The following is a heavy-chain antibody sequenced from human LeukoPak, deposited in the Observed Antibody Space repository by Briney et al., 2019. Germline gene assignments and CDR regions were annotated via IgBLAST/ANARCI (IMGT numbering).Heavy chain of an antibody. J-gene: IGHJ4*02. CDR2: ISAYNGNT. CDR3: ARYEAYSSSWPYSDY. CDR1: GYTFTSYG. V-gene: IGHV1-18*01. D-gene: IGHD6-13*01. Sequence: ASVKVSCKASGYTFTSYGISWVRQAPGQGLEWMGWISAYNGNTNYAQKLQGRVTMTTDTSTSTAYMELRSLRSDDTAVYYCARYEAYSSSWPYSDYWGQGTLVTVSS.